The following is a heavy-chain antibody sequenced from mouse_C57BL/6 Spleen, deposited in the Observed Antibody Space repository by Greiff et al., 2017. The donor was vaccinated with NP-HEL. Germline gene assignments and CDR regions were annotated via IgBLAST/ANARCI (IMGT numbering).Heavy chain of an antibody. CDR1: GFTFSDYG. D-gene: IGHD1-1*01. CDR3: ARRRNYYGSSYYAMDY. Sequence: EVHLVESGGGLVKPGGSLKLSCAASGFTFSDYGMHWVRQAPEKGLEWVAYISSGSSTIYYADTVKGRFTISRDNAKNTLFLQMTSLRSEDTAMYYCARRRNYYGSSYYAMDYWGQGTSVTVSS. CDR2: ISSGSSTI. J-gene: IGHJ4*01. V-gene: IGHV5-17*01.